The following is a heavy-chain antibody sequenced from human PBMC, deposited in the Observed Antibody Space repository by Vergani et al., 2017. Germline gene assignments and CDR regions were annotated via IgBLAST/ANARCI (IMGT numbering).Heavy chain of an antibody. Sequence: QVQLVESGGGVVQPGRSLRLSCAASGFTFNQYGMHWVRQAPGQGLEWMGWINPNSGGTNYAQKFQGRVTMTRDTSISTAYMELSRLRSDDTAVYYCARGQWLPTLSFDYWGQGTLVTVSS. CDR2: INPNSGGT. V-gene: IGHV1-2*02. D-gene: IGHD6-19*01. J-gene: IGHJ4*02. CDR3: ARGQWLPTLSFDY. CDR1: GFTFNQYG.